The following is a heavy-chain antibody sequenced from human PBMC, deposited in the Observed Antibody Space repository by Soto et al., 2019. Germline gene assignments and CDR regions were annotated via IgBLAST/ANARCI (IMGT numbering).Heavy chain of an antibody. Sequence: QITLKESGPTLVKPTQTLTLTCTFSGFSLSTNGVGVGWIRQPPGKALEWLALIYWDDDKHYSPALKSRLTVTKDSSKKQVVLTMTNMDPVDTATYYCAHSKTSVDYFDYWGQGTLVTVSS. D-gene: IGHD2-15*01. CDR3: AHSKTSVDYFDY. V-gene: IGHV2-5*02. J-gene: IGHJ4*02. CDR2: IYWDDDK. CDR1: GFSLSTNGVG.